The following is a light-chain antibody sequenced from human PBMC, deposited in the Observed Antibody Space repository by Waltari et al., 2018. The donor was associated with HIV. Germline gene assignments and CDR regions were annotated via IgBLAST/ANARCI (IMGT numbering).Light chain of an antibody. Sequence: QSVLTQPPSASGTPGQRVTIPCSGSSSNIGYNYVSWYQQLPGTAPKLLIYRNNQRPSGGPDLFSGSKSGTSASLAISGLRSEDEADYYCAAWDDSRSGWVFGGGTKLTVL. V-gene: IGLV1-47*01. CDR2: RNN. CDR1: SSNIGYNY. J-gene: IGLJ3*02. CDR3: AAWDDSRSGWV.